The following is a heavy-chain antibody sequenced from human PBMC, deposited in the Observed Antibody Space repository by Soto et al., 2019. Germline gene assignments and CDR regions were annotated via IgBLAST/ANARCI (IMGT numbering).Heavy chain of an antibody. Sequence: PSETLSLTCTFSGGSISSSSYYWGWIRQPPGKGLEWIGSIYYSGSTYYNPSLKSRVTISVDTSKNQFSLKLSSVTAADTAVYYCARHVRDYDILTGSGSLDPWGQGTLVTVSS. D-gene: IGHD3-9*01. CDR1: GGSISSSSYY. J-gene: IGHJ5*02. V-gene: IGHV4-39*01. CDR3: ARHVRDYDILTGSGSLDP. CDR2: IYYSGST.